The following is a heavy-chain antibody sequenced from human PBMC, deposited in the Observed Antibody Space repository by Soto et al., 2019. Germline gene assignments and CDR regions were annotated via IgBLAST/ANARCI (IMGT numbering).Heavy chain of an antibody. D-gene: IGHD6-13*01. CDR1: GFTFSSYS. CDR2: IYYSGST. CDR3: ARIFSSWTSFGMDV. V-gene: IGHV4-59*06. J-gene: IGHJ6*02. Sequence: VKLLESGGGLVQPGGSLRLSCAASGFTFSSYSMSWVRQAPGKGLEWIGYIYYSGSTYYNPSLKSRVTISVDTSKNQFSLKLSSVTAADTAVYYCARIFSSWTSFGMDVWGQGTTVTVSS.